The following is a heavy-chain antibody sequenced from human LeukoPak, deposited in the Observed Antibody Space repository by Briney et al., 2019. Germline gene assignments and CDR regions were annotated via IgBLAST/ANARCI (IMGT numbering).Heavy chain of an antibody. D-gene: IGHD5-12*01. V-gene: IGHV3-48*03. CDR2: ITRSSRII. J-gene: IGHJ4*02. Sequence: GGSLRLSCAASRFTFSNFEMNWVRQIPGKGLEWLSFITRSSRIIYYADSVKGRFTISRDNAKNSLFLQVNSLRAEDTAMYYCATETGWLFDYWGQGTLVTVSS. CDR1: RFTFSNFE. CDR3: ATETGWLFDY.